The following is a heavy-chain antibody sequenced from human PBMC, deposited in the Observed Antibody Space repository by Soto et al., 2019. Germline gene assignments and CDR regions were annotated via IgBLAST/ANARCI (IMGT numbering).Heavy chain of an antibody. CDR3: AHLLSTDEFDY. CDR1: GFTFSSYS. D-gene: IGHD4-17*01. Sequence: EVQLVESGGGLVKPGGSLRLSCAASGFTFSSYSMNWVRQAPGKGLEWVASTSSSSSYIYYADSVKGRFTISRDNAKNSLYLQMNSLRAEDTAVYYCAHLLSTDEFDYWGQGPLVTVSS. J-gene: IGHJ4*02. CDR2: TSSSSSYI. V-gene: IGHV3-21*01.